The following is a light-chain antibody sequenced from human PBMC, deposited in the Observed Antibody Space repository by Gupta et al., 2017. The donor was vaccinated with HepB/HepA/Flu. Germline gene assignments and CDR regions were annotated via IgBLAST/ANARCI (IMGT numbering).Light chain of an antibody. CDR1: QSVSSGN. V-gene: IGKV3-20*01. CDR3: QQDGDSPPCI. J-gene: IGKJ2*02. CDR2: GAS. Sequence: EIVLTQSPGTLSLSPGEGATLSCRARQSVSSGNLAWYQQKPGQAPRLVIYGASSRDGGSPDRLSDNGFGIDLTLTISIREREDFGVYYCQQDGDSPPCIFGQGTKMDI.